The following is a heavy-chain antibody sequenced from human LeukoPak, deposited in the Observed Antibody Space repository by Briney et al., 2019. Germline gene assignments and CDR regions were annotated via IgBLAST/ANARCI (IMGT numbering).Heavy chain of an antibody. Sequence: GGSLRLSCAVSGFTVFNNYMSWFRQAPGKGLEWVSVIYSGGSTYYADSVKGRFTISRDNSKNTLYLQMNSLRAEDTAVYYCARERGHLDYWGQGTLVTVSS. CDR3: ARERGHLDY. V-gene: IGHV3-66*01. D-gene: IGHD6-25*01. J-gene: IGHJ4*02. CDR2: IYSGGST. CDR1: GFTVFNNY.